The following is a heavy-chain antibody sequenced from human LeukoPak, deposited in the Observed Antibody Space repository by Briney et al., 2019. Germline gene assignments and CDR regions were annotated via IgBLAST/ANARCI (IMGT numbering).Heavy chain of an antibody. D-gene: IGHD4-17*01. Sequence: ASVKVSCKASGYTFTSYYMHWVRQAPGQGLEWMGIVNPSGGSTSYAQKFQGRVTMTRDTSTSTAYVELSSLRSEDTAVYYCARAPVTTYNWFDPWGQGTLVTVSS. CDR1: GYTFTSYY. J-gene: IGHJ5*02. CDR3: ARAPVTTYNWFDP. V-gene: IGHV1-46*01. CDR2: VNPSGGST.